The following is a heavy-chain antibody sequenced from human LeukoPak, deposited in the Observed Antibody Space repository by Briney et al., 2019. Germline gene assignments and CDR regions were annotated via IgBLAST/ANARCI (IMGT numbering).Heavy chain of an antibody. CDR3: AKDLEYYFGSGSYILDY. CDR2: ISGSVGST. Sequence: GGSLRLSCAASGFTFSSYAMSWVRQAPGKGLEWVSAISGSVGSTYYADSVKGRFTISRDNSKNTLYLQVNSLRAEDTAVYYCAKDLEYYFGSGSYILDYWGQGALVTVSS. V-gene: IGHV3-23*01. CDR1: GFTFSSYA. J-gene: IGHJ4*02. D-gene: IGHD3-10*01.